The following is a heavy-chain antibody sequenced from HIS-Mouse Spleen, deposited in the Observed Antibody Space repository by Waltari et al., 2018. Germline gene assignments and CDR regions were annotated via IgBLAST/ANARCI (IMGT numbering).Heavy chain of an antibody. CDR1: GFSLSTSGMR. CDR3: ARIAEGYSSGWYAFDY. D-gene: IGHD6-19*01. CDR2: IDWDDDK. V-gene: IGHV2-70*15. Sequence: QVTLRESGPALVKPTQTLTLTCTFSGFSLSTSGMRVSWIRQPPVKALEWLARIDWDDDKYYSTSLKTRLTISKDTSKNQVVLTMTNMDPVDTATYYCARIAEGYSSGWYAFDYWGQGTLVTVSS. J-gene: IGHJ4*02.